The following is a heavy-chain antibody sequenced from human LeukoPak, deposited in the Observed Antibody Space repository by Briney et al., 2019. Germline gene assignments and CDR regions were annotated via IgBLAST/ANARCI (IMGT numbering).Heavy chain of an antibody. D-gene: IGHD6-13*01. CDR2: INPNSGGT. V-gene: IGHV1-2*02. Sequence: ASVKVSCKASGYTFTGYYMHWVRQAPGQGLEWMGWINPNSGGTNYAQKFQGRVTMTRDTSISTAYMELSRLRSDDTAVYYCASAYEFGEDSIAAAGDYWGQGTLVTVSS. CDR3: ASAYEFGEDSIAAAGDY. CDR1: GYTFTGYY. J-gene: IGHJ4*02.